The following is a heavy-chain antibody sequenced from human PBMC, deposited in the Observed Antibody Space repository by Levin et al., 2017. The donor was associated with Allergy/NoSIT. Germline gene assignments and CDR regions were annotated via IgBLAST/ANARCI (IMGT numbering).Heavy chain of an antibody. CDR1: GFDFSDYA. V-gene: IGHV3-23*01. Sequence: GESPKISCAASGFDFSDYAMTWVRQAPGKGLEWVSVITGGGFNTYYGDSVKGRFTVSRDNSKNTLYLELNSLRAEDTGVYYCAKKQGGTSGFSFDVWGQGTMVTVSS. D-gene: IGHD1-1*01. J-gene: IGHJ3*01. CDR2: ITGGGFNT. CDR3: AKKQGGTSGFSFDV.